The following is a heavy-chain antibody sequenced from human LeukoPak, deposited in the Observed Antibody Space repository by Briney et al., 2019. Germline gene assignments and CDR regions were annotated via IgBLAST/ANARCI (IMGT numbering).Heavy chain of an antibody. V-gene: IGHV5-51*01. D-gene: IGHD3-9*01. CDR2: IYPGDSDT. CDR3: TTAYDILTGYYMEVAFDI. Sequence: GESLKISCKGSGYSFTSYWIGWVRQMPGKGLEWMGIIYPGDSDTRYSPSFQGQVTISADKSISTAYLQWSSLKASDISIYNWTTAYDILTGYYMEVAFDIWGQGTMVTVSS. CDR1: GYSFTSYW. J-gene: IGHJ3*02.